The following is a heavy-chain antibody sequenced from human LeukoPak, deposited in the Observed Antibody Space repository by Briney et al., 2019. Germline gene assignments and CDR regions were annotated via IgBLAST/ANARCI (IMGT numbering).Heavy chain of an antibody. D-gene: IGHD6-13*01. CDR1: GGSFSGYY. J-gene: IGHJ4*02. CDR3: ARGLRYSSSWYGRPFDY. V-gene: IGHV4-34*01. Sequence: PSETLSLTCAVYGGSFSGYYWSWICQPPGKGLEWIGEINHSGSTNYNPSLKSRVTISVDTSKNQFSLKLSSVTAADTAVYYCARGLRYSSSWYGRPFDYWGQGTLVTVSS. CDR2: INHSGST.